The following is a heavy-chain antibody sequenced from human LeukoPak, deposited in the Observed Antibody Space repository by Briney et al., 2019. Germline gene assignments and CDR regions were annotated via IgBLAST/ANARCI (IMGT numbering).Heavy chain of an antibody. V-gene: IGHV3-7*05. CDR2: IKQNGTEK. CDR1: GLTSINYW. CDR3: ARVIGVVREDYYYDC. D-gene: IGHD3-10*01. J-gene: IGHJ4*02. Sequence: RGSLRLSCSVSGLTSINYWIRSVRQTPGRGLCWVSTIKQNGTEKTYVYSVEGRFTISIDSAKTSLLLQMTSLRAEDTAVYYCARVIGVVREDYYYDCWGQETLVAVSS.